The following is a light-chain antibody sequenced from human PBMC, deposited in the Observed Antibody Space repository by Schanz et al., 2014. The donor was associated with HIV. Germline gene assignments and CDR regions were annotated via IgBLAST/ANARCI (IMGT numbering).Light chain of an antibody. CDR3: QHYGSSPFT. J-gene: IGKJ3*01. CDR1: QSVSRF. V-gene: IGKV3-20*01. Sequence: EIVLTQSPATLSLSPGERATLSCRASQSVSRFLAWYQQKPGQAPRLLIYGASSRATGIPDRFSGSGSGTDFTLTISRLEPEDFAVYYCQHYGSSPFTFGPGTKVDIK. CDR2: GAS.